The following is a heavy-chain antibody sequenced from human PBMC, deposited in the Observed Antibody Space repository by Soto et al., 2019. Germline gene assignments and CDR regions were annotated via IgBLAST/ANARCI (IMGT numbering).Heavy chain of an antibody. CDR1: GYSFTSYW. D-gene: IGHD3-10*01. J-gene: IGHJ6*02. Sequence: PGESLKISCKGSGYSFTSYWIGWVRQMPGKGLEWKGIIYPGDSDTRYSPSFQGQVTISADKSIGTAYLQWSSLKASDTAMYYCAGGGVRGVITRTRDYYGMDVWGQGTTVTVSS. V-gene: IGHV5-51*01. CDR2: IYPGDSDT. CDR3: AGGGVRGVITRTRDYYGMDV.